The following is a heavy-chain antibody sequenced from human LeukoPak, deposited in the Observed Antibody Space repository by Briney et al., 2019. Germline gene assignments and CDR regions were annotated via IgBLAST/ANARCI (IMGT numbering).Heavy chain of an antibody. CDR2: INSDGSST. Sequence: GGSLRLSCAASGFTFSSYWMHWVRQAPGKGLVWVSRINSDGSSTSYADSVKGRFTISRDNAKNTLYLQMNSLRAEDTAVYYCARRSAAKDAFDIWGQGTMVTISS. D-gene: IGHD6-25*01. CDR3: ARRSAAKDAFDI. V-gene: IGHV3-74*01. CDR1: GFTFSSYW. J-gene: IGHJ3*02.